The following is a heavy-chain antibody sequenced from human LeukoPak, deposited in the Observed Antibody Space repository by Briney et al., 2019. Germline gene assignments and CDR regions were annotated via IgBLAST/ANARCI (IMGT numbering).Heavy chain of an antibody. Sequence: GGSLRLSCAASGFTFSSYAMSWVRQAPGKGLEWVSAISGSGSSTYYADSVKGRFTISRDNSKNTLYLQMNSLRAEDTAVYYCAKDGYNWNYANWFDPWGQGTLVTVSS. CDR2: ISGSGSST. J-gene: IGHJ5*02. CDR3: AKDGYNWNYANWFDP. CDR1: GFTFSSYA. D-gene: IGHD1-7*01. V-gene: IGHV3-23*01.